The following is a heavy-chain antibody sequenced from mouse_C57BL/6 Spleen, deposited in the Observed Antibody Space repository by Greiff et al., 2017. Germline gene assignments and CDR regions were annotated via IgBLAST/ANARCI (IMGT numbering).Heavy chain of an antibody. V-gene: IGHV2-2*01. J-gene: IGHJ4*01. CDR1: GFSLTSYG. D-gene: IGHD2-3*01. CDR3: ARSLYDGYPYYAMDY. Sequence: QVQLQQSGPGLVQPSQSLSITCTVSGFSLTSYGVHRVRQSPGKGLVWLGVIWSGGNPDYNAAFISRLSISKDNSKSQVFFKMNSLQADDTAIYYCARSLYDGYPYYAMDYWGQGTSVTVSS. CDR2: IWSGGNP.